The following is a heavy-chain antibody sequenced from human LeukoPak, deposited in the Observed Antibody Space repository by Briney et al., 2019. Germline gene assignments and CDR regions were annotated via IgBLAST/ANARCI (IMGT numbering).Heavy chain of an antibody. D-gene: IGHD3-22*01. CDR1: GFTVSSNY. CDR3: ASGGQYYYDSSGYYYHF. CDR2: ISSSSSYI. Sequence: GGSLRLSSATSGFTVSSNYMSWVRQAPGKGLEWDSSISSSSSYIYYADSVKGRFTISRDNAKNSLYLQMNSLRAEDTAVYYCASGGQYYYDSSGYYYHFWGQGTLVTVSS. V-gene: IGHV3-21*01. J-gene: IGHJ4*02.